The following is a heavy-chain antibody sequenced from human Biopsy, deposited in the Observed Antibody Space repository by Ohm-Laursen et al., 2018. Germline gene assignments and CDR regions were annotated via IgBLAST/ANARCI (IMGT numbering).Heavy chain of an antibody. D-gene: IGHD6-19*01. J-gene: IGHJ2*01. CDR2: IYSSGGS. Sequence: GTLSLTCSVSGGSTNDYFWSWIRQPAGETLEWIGRIYSSGGSSYNPSLKSRISMSMDTSNNQFSLTLTSVTAADTAVYCCARTPGKAVAGRFLDLWGRGTLVTVSS. CDR3: ARTPGKAVAGRFLDL. CDR1: GGSTNDYF. V-gene: IGHV4-4*07.